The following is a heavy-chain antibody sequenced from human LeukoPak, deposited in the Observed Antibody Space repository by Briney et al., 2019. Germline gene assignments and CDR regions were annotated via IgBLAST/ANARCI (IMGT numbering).Heavy chain of an antibody. CDR2: INVVNGAI. CDR3: VRDGNRGYDMDV. CDR1: GFTLRYYQ. V-gene: IGHV3-48*01. Sequence: GGSLRLSCATSGFTLRYYQMNWVRQAPGKGLEWVSYINVVNGAIYYADSVKGRYTISGDIATNSVYLQMNSLRAEDTALYYCVRDGNRGYDMDVWGQGTAVTVSS. D-gene: IGHD3-10*01. J-gene: IGHJ6*02.